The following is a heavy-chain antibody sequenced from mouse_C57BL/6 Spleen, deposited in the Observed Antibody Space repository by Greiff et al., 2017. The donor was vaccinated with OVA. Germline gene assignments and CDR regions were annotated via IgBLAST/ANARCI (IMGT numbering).Heavy chain of an antibody. CDR3: ALVRTGCAY. D-gene: IGHD2-14*01. CDR1: GYTFTSYW. Sequence: QVQLQQPGAELVMPGASVKLSCKASGYTFTSYWMHWVKQRPGQGLEWIGEIDPSDSYTNYNQKFKGKSTLTVDKSSSTAYMQLSSLTSEDSAVYYCALVRTGCAYWGQGTLVTVSA. J-gene: IGHJ3*01. CDR2: IDPSDSYT. V-gene: IGHV1-69*01.